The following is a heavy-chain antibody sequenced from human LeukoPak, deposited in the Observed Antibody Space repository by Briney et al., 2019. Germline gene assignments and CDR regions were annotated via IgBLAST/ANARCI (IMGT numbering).Heavy chain of an antibody. CDR3: ARDQGSGSYYPRFDY. V-gene: IGHV1-18*01. Sequence: GASVKVSCKASGYSFTTYGISWVRQAPGQGLEWMEWISAYDGSTNYAQQFQGRVTLTIGTSTTTAYVELRSLRSDDTAIYYCARDQGSGSYYPRFDYWGQGALVTVSS. CDR1: GYSFTTYG. CDR2: ISAYDGST. J-gene: IGHJ4*02. D-gene: IGHD3-10*01.